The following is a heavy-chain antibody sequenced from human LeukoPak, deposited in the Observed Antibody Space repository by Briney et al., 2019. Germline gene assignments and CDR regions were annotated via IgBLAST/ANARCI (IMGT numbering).Heavy chain of an antibody. V-gene: IGHV1-2*02. CDR3: AKGDSSSWYRRGYYFDY. D-gene: IGHD6-13*01. J-gene: IGHJ4*02. CDR2: INPNSGGT. Sequence: ASVKVSCKASGYTFTGYYMHWVRQAPGQGLEWMGWINPNSGGTNYAQKFQGRVTMTRDTSISTAYVELSRLRSDDTAVYYCAKGDSSSWYRRGYYFDYWGQGTLVTVSS. CDR1: GYTFTGYY.